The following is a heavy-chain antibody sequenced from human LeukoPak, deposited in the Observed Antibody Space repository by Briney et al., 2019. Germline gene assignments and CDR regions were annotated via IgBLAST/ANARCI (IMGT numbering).Heavy chain of an antibody. V-gene: IGHV3-20*04. D-gene: IGHD3-10*02. CDR3: AELGITMIGGV. J-gene: IGHJ6*04. Sequence: GGSLRLSCAASGFPFGQYAMSWVRQVPGKGLEWVSDISWDGGRTNYIDSVKGRFTISRDNAKNSLFLQMNSLRAEDTAVYYCAELGITMIGGVWGKGTTVTISS. CDR2: ISWDGGRT. CDR1: GFPFGQYA.